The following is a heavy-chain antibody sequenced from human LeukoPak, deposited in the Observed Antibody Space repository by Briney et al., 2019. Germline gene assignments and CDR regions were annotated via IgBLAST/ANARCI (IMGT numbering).Heavy chain of an antibody. V-gene: IGHV3-64*01. Sequence: PGGSLRLSCAASGFTFSSYAMHWVRQAPGKGLEYVSAISSNGGSTYYANSVKGRFTISRDNSKNTLYLQMGSLRAEDVAVYYCARGGRGYSYGSLDYWGQGTLVTVSS. CDR1: GFTFSSYA. CDR3: ARGGRGYSYGSLDY. D-gene: IGHD5-18*01. CDR2: ISSNGGST. J-gene: IGHJ4*02.